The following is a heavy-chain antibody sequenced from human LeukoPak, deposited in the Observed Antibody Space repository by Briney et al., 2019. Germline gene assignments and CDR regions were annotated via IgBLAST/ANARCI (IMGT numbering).Heavy chain of an antibody. D-gene: IGHD2-21*02. Sequence: GGSLRLSCAASGFTFSSYAMSWVRQAPGKGLEWVSGISSSGASTFSADSVKGRFTISRDNSKNTLLLQMNSLRAEDTAIYYCAKVSGDYNDGFDYWGQGALVTVSS. CDR2: ISSSGAST. CDR3: AKVSGDYNDGFDY. V-gene: IGHV3-23*01. CDR1: GFTFSSYA. J-gene: IGHJ4*02.